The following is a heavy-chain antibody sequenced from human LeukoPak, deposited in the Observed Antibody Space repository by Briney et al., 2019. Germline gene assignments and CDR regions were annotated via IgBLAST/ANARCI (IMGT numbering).Heavy chain of an antibody. CDR1: GGSISSSNW. CDR2: IYHSGST. Sequence: PSETLSLTCAVSGGSISSSNWWSWVRQPPGKGLEWIGEIYHSGSTNYNPSLKSRVTISVDTSKNQFSLKLSSVTAADTAVYYCARHSDYPNAFDIWGQGTMVTVSS. D-gene: IGHD4-11*01. J-gene: IGHJ3*02. V-gene: IGHV4-4*02. CDR3: ARHSDYPNAFDI.